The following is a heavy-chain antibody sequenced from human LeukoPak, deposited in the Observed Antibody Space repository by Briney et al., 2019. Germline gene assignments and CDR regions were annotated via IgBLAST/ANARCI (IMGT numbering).Heavy chain of an antibody. CDR3: ARAAAGIHYYYMDV. CDR2: IWYDGSNE. J-gene: IGHJ6*03. CDR1: GFTFSSYG. Sequence: GGSLRLSCAASGFTFSSYGMHWVRQAPGKGLEWVAVIWYDGSNEYYADSVKGQFTISRDNSKNTLYLQMNSLRAEDTAVYYCARAAAGIHYYYMDVWGKGTKVTVSS. D-gene: IGHD6-13*01. V-gene: IGHV3-33*01.